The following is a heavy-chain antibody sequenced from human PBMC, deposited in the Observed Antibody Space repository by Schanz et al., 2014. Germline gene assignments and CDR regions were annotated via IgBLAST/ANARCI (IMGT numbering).Heavy chain of an antibody. CDR1: GYTFTSYD. Sequence: QVQLVQSGAEVKKPGASVKVSCTASGYTFTSYDINWVRQAPGQGLEWMGRIIPILGIANYAQNFQGRVTITADKATSTAYMELTSLRSEDTAVYYCAGTYCSSTSCYTGYYYMDVWGKGTTVTVSS. V-gene: IGHV1-69*02. CDR3: AGTYCSSTSCYTGYYYMDV. CDR2: IIPILGIA. D-gene: IGHD2-2*02. J-gene: IGHJ6*03.